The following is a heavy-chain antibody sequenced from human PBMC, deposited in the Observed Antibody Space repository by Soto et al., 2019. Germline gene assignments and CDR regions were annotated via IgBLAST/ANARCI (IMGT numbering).Heavy chain of an antibody. V-gene: IGHV4-30-4*01. D-gene: IGHD4-17*01. CDR1: GGSISIGDYY. CDR3: ASASTYDDGDWYYYGMDD. J-gene: IGHJ6*02. CDR2: IYYSGST. Sequence: PSETLSLTCTVSGGSISIGDYYWSWIRQPPGKGLEWIGYIYYSGSTYYNPSLKSRVTISVDTSKNQFSLELSSVTAADTTVYYCASASTYDDGDWYYYGMDDWGQGHTVTASS.